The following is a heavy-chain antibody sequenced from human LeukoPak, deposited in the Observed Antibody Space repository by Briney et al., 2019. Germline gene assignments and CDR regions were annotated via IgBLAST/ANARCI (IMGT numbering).Heavy chain of an antibody. CDR2: IYPGDSDT. D-gene: IGHD6-19*01. J-gene: IGHJ4*02. V-gene: IGHV5-51*01. Sequence: GESLKISCKGSGYRFTSYWIGWVRQMPGKGLEWMGFIYPGDSDTTYSPSFQGQVTISADKSISTAYLQWSSLKASDTAMYYCARLGSYSTGWADYWGQGTLVTVSS. CDR1: GYRFTSYW. CDR3: ARLGSYSTGWADY.